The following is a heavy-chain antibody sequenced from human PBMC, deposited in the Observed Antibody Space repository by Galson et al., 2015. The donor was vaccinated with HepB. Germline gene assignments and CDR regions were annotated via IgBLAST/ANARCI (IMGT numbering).Heavy chain of an antibody. Sequence: SLRLSCAASGFTFSSYGMHWVRQAPGKGLEWVAVISYDGSNKYYADSVKGRFTISRDSSKNTLYLQMNSLRAEDTAVYYCAKGRGFWSGYRFDPWGQGTLVTVSS. V-gene: IGHV3-30*18. J-gene: IGHJ5*02. D-gene: IGHD3-3*01. CDR1: GFTFSSYG. CDR3: AKGRGFWSGYRFDP. CDR2: ISYDGSNK.